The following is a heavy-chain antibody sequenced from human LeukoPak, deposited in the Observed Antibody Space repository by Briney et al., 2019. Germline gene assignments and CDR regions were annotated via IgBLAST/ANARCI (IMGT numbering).Heavy chain of an antibody. CDR1: GFTFNSYG. Sequence: GGSLRLSCAASGFTFNSYGIHWVRQAPGKGLEWVAFIRYDGSSKYYVDSVKGRFTISRDNSKNTLYLQMNSLRAEDTAVYYCAKFALRYCSGGSCHPFDYWGQGTLVTVSS. D-gene: IGHD2-15*01. CDR3: AKFALRYCSGGSCHPFDY. V-gene: IGHV3-30*02. J-gene: IGHJ4*02. CDR2: IRYDGSSK.